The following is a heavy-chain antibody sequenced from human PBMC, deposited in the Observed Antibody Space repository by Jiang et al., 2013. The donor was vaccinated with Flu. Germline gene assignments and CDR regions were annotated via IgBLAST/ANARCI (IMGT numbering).Heavy chain of an antibody. J-gene: IGHJ2*01. Sequence: GAEVKKPGASVKVSCKASGYTFTSYAMHWVRQAPGQRLEWMGWINAGNGNTKYSQKFQGRVTITRDTSASTAYMELSSLRSEDTAVYYCARALGIMVREDWYFDLWGRGTLVTVSS. CDR2: INAGNGNT. CDR1: GYTFTSYA. V-gene: IGHV1-3*01. D-gene: IGHD3-10*01. CDR3: ARALGIMVREDWYFDL.